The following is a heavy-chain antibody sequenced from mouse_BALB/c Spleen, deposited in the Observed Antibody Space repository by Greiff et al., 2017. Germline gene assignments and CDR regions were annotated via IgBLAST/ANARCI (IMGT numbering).Heavy chain of an antibody. CDR2: IYPGDGDT. CDR3: SREGGGAMDY. CDR1: GYAFSSYW. J-gene: IGHJ4*01. Sequence: QVQLQQSGAELVRPGSSVKISCKASGYAFSSYWMNWVKQRPGQGLEWIGQIYPGDGDTNYNGKFKGKATLTEDKSSITAYMQLSSRTSEDSAVYFCSREGGGAMDYWGQGTSVTVSS. V-gene: IGHV1-80*01.